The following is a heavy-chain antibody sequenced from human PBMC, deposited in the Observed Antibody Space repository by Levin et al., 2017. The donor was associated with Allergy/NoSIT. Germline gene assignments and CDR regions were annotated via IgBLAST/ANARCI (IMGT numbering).Heavy chain of an antibody. CDR1: GFSLSTSGVC. J-gene: IGHJ6*02. CDR3: ARSTSDYLYPHGMAV. Sequence: QTLSLPCTFSGFSLSTSGVCVTWIRQPPGKALEWLARIDWDDDEYYSASLKTRLTISKDTSKNQVVLTVTNMDPVDTATYYCARSTSDYLYPHGMAVWGQGTTVTVSS. D-gene: IGHD2/OR15-2a*01. CDR2: IDWDDDE. V-gene: IGHV2-70*11.